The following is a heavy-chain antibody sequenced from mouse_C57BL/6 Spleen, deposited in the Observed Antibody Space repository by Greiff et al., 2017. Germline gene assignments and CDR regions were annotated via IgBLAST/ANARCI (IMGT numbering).Heavy chain of an antibody. J-gene: IGHJ2*01. D-gene: IGHD1-1*01. CDR1: GYAFSSYW. V-gene: IGHV1-80*01. CDR2: IYPGDGDT. Sequence: LKESGASVKISCKASGYAFSSYWMNWVKQRPGKGLEWIGQIYPGDGDTNYNGKFKGKATLTADKSSSTAYMQLSSLTSEDSAVYFCARGITTVEGYFDYWGQGTTLTVSS. CDR3: ARGITTVEGYFDY.